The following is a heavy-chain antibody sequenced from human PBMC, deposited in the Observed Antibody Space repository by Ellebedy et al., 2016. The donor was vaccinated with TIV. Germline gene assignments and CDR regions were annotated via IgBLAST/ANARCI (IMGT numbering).Heavy chain of an antibody. D-gene: IGHD4-23*01. J-gene: IGHJ4*02. CDR2: ISSSSRSI. Sequence: GESLKISCAASGFIFSDYPMNWVRQAPGKGLEWVSAISSSSRSIYYADSVKGRFVISRDNGKNSLFLQMNSLRDEDTAEYYCVREDDTETVTPDYWGQGTQVTVSS. CDR3: VREDDTETVTPDY. CDR1: GFIFSDYP. V-gene: IGHV3-21*01.